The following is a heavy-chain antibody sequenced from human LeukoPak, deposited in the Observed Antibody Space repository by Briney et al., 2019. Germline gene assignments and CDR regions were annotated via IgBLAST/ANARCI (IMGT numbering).Heavy chain of an antibody. CDR2: VYNGGYT. V-gene: IGHV4-61*02. J-gene: IGHJ4*02. CDR1: GASIRSGTSY. D-gene: IGHD2-21*02. CDR3: ASEQLVTYYFDN. Sequence: SQTLSLTCTVSGASIRSGTSYWSWIRRPAGRGLEWIGRVYNGGYTTYNPSLKSRVSMSVDTSKNQFSLELTSVTAADTAVYYCASEQLVTYYFDNWGQGTLVTVSS.